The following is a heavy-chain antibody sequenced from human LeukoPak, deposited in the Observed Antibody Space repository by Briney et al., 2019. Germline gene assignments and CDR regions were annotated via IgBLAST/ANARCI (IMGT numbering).Heavy chain of an antibody. CDR1: GGSFSGYY. J-gene: IGHJ4*02. D-gene: IGHD4-17*01. CDR2: INHSGST. Sequence: SETLSLTCAVYGGSFSGYYWSWIRQPPGKGLEWIGEINHSGSTNYNPSLKSRVTISVDTSKNQFSLKLSSVTAADTAVYYCARVNYGDYSSEWAIDYWGQGTLATVSS. V-gene: IGHV4-34*01. CDR3: ARVNYGDYSSEWAIDY.